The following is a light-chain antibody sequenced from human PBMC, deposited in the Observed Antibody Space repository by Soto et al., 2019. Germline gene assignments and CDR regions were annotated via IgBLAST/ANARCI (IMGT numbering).Light chain of an antibody. V-gene: IGKV3-15*01. CDR3: QQYDEWPPSYT. CDR2: GAS. Sequence: EIVMTQSPATLSVSPGERDTLSCRASQSVSSNLAWYQQKPGQDHRLLIYGASTRSTGIPARISGSGSGTEFTLTISSLQSEDFAIYYCQQYDEWPPSYTFGQGTKLE. CDR1: QSVSSN. J-gene: IGKJ2*01.